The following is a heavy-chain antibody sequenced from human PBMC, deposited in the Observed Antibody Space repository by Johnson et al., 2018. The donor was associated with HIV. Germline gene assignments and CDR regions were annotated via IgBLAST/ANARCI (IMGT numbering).Heavy chain of an antibody. J-gene: IGHJ3*02. CDR1: GFTFSSYA. CDR3: ARTGVLGAFDI. V-gene: IGHV3-30*04. Sequence: QVQLVESGGGVVQPGRSLSLYCAASGFTFSSYAMYWVRQAPGKGLEWVAVISYDGSDKYYADSVKGRFTISRDSSKNTLYLQMNSLRAGDTAVYYCARTGVLGAFDIWGQGTMVTVSS. CDR2: ISYDGSDK. D-gene: IGHD2-8*02.